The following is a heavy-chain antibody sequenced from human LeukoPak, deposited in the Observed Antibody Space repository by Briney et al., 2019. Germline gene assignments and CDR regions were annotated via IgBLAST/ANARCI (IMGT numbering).Heavy chain of an antibody. J-gene: IGHJ4*02. CDR1: GFTFSSYA. Sequence: PGGSLRLSCAASGFTFSSYAMHWVRQAPGKGLEWVAVISYDGSNKYYADSVKGRFTISRDNSKNTLYLQMNNLRAEDTAVYYCAKVMPYGSGSYGLVDYWGQGTLVTVSS. D-gene: IGHD3-10*01. CDR2: ISYDGSNK. CDR3: AKVMPYGSGSYGLVDY. V-gene: IGHV3-30*04.